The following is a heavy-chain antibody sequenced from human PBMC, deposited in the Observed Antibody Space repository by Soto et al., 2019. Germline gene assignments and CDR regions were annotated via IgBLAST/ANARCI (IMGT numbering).Heavy chain of an antibody. CDR3: ARFALTYYDSGSYYPYCYNYGMDV. V-gene: IGHV4-34*01. CDR1: AGSFRGYY. Sequence: PLEIRSLADGVYAGSFRGYYWSCIRQPPGKGVEWIGEINHSGSTNYNPSLKSRVTISVDTSKNQFSLKLSSVTPADPALYYCARFALTYYDSGSYYPYCYNYGMDVWCQGTTVT. J-gene: IGHJ6*02. CDR2: INHSGST. D-gene: IGHD3-10*01.